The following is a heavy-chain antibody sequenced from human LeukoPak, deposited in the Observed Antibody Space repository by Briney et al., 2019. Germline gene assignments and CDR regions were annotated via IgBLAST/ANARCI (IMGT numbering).Heavy chain of an antibody. CDR2: INHSGST. CDR3: ARPEGLRGFKY. D-gene: IGHD5-12*01. Sequence: SETLSLTCAVYGVSFSGYYWSWIRQPPGKGLEWIGEINHSGSTNYNPSLKSRVTISVDTSKNQFSLKLSSVTAADTAVYYCARPEGLRGFKYWSQGTLVTVSS. CDR1: GVSFSGYY. J-gene: IGHJ4*02. V-gene: IGHV4-34*01.